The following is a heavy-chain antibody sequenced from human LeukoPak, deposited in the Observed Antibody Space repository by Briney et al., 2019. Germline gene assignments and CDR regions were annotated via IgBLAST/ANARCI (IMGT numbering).Heavy chain of an antibody. V-gene: IGHV3-72*01. J-gene: IGHJ4*02. CDR1: GFTFSDHY. CDR2: SRNKANRYST. D-gene: IGHD5-12*01. Sequence: GGSLRLSCAASGFTFSDHYIDWVRQAPGKGPEWVGRSRNKANRYSTEYAASVKGRFTVSRDDSKSSLYLQMNSLNNEDTAVYYCARVATPRTDFDFWGQGTLVTVSS. CDR3: ARVATPRTDFDF.